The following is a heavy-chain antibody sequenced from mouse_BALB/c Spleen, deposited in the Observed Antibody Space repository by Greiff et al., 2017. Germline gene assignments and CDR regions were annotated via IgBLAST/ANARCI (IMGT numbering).Heavy chain of an antibody. CDR2: ISSGGSYT. CDR1: GFTFSSYA. Sequence: EVQVVESGGGLVKPGGSLKLSCAASGFTFSSYAMSWVRQTPEKRLEWVATISSGGSYTYYPDSVKGRFTISRDNAKNTLYLQMSSLRSEDTAMYYCARQGYGNYSAMDYWGQGTSVTVSS. J-gene: IGHJ4*01. D-gene: IGHD2-1*01. V-gene: IGHV5-9-3*01. CDR3: ARQGYGNYSAMDY.